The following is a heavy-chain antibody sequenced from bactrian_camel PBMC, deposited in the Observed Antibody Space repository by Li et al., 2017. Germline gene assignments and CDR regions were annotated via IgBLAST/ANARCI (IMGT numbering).Heavy chain of an antibody. Sequence: HVQLVESGGGSVQAGGSLRLSCLVSEHTFNSNCIAWFRQRPGKEREGVARISPGGHSPIYGYSLKGRFTISKDNAKNTLYLQMNSLKPEDSAMYYCAAAQGQWYVPLHEGSFGYWGQGTQVTVS. CDR3: AAAQGQWYVPLHEGSFGY. D-gene: IGHD2*01. V-gene: IGHV3S63*01. CDR1: EHTFNSNC. J-gene: IGHJ6*01. CDR2: ISPGGHSP.